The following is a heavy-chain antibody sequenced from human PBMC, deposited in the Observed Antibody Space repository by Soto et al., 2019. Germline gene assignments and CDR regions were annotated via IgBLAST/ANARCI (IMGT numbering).Heavy chain of an antibody. CDR3: AKRAGDGYLDY. D-gene: IGHD4-17*01. J-gene: IGHJ4*02. V-gene: IGHV3-23*01. CDR2: ISGAGDST. Sequence: VQLLESGGGLVQPGGSLRLSCAASGFTFSSYAMNWVRQAPGKGPEWVSFISGAGDSTYYADSVKGRSTISRDNSRNTLYLQMNSLRAEDTAIYYCAKRAGDGYLDYWGQGSLVTVSS. CDR1: GFTFSSYA.